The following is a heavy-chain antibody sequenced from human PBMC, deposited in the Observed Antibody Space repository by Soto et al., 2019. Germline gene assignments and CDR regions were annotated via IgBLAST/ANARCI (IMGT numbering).Heavy chain of an antibody. J-gene: IGHJ4*02. CDR3: ATYGDCEGGSDY. CDR2: ISYDGSNK. V-gene: IGHV3-30*03. CDR1: GFTFSSYG. Sequence: QVQLVESGGGVVQPGRSLRLSCAASGFTFSSYGMHWVRQAPGKGLEWVAVISYDGSNKYYADSVKGRFTISRDNSKNTLYLKENSLSGEDTAVYYCATYGDCEGGSDYWGQGTLVTVSS. D-gene: IGHD4-17*01.